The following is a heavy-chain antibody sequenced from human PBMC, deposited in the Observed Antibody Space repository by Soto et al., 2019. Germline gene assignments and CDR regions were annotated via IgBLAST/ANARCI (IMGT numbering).Heavy chain of an antibody. CDR1: GFSFSSFG. Sequence: GGSLRLSCAASGFSFSSFGMHWVRQAPGKGLEWVAFNSYDGSNKYYADSVKGRFTISGDSSEKTLYLQMNSLRPEDTAVYYCAKALGELSPESYDYWGQGTLVTVSS. CDR3: AKALGELSPESYDY. CDR2: NSYDGSNK. J-gene: IGHJ4*02. D-gene: IGHD3-16*02. V-gene: IGHV3-30*18.